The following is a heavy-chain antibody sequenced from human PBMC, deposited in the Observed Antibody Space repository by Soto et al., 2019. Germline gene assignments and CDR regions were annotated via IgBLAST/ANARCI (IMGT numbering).Heavy chain of an antibody. J-gene: IGHJ4*02. CDR3: TLHIVVVTSVHNYFNH. CDR2: IKSKTDGETT. V-gene: IGHV3-15*01. D-gene: IGHD2-21*02. CDR1: GFTFSNAW. Sequence: EVQLVDSGGGMVKPGGSLTLSCAASGFTFSNAWMSWVRQAPGKGLEWVGRIKSKTDGETTDYAATVKGRFTISRDDTKNTMYLQMNSLQIEDTAVYYCTLHIVVVTSVHNYFNHGGRGTLVTVSS.